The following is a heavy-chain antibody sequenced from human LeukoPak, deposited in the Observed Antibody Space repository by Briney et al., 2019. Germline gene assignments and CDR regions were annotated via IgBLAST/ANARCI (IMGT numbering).Heavy chain of an antibody. D-gene: IGHD6-19*01. CDR1: GGSISSYY. CDR3: ARASSGWYGAFDI. Sequence: SETLSLTCTVSGGSISSYYWSWIRQHPGKGLEWIGYIYYSGSTYYNPSLKSRVTISVDTSKNQFSLKLSSVTAADTAVYYCARASSGWYGAFDIWGQGTMVTVSS. V-gene: IGHV4-59*06. CDR2: IYYSGST. J-gene: IGHJ3*02.